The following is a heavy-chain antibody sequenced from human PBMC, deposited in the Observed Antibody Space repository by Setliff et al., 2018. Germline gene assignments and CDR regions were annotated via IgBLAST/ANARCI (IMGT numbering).Heavy chain of an antibody. V-gene: IGHV7-4-1*02. J-gene: IGHJ6*03. D-gene: IGHD3-10*01. CDR1: GYTLTNYY. Sequence: GASVKVSCKASGYTLTNYYMNWVRQAPGQVLEWMGWINTNTGNPSYAQDFTGRFVFSLDTSVSTAYLQISSLKAEDTAVYYCARASRFGTIVYKGYYYMDVWGKGTTVTVSS. CDR3: ARASRFGTIVYKGYYYMDV. CDR2: INTNTGNP.